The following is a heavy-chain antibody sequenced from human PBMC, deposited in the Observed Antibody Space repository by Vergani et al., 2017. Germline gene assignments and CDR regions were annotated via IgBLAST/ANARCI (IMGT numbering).Heavy chain of an antibody. V-gene: IGHV3-23*01. J-gene: IGHJ4*02. CDR3: GRGSDNYN. Sequence: EVQLLESGGGLEQPGGALRLSCVASGFTFSRYAINWVRQAPGKGLEWVSSIKNTGDSTHYADSVKGRFTISRDNSKNTLYLQMNSLRVEDTAVYYCGRGSDNYNWGQGTLVTVSS. D-gene: IGHD5-24*01. CDR1: GFTFSRYA. CDR2: IKNTGDST.